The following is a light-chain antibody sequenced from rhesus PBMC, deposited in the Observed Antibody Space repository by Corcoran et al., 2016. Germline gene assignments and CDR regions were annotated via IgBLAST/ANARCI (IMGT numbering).Light chain of an antibody. CDR2: EAY. CDR1: QGITND. Sequence: DIQMTQSPSSLSASVGDRVTITCRASQGITNDLAWYQQKPGESPNLLIYEAYSLQSGIPSRFSGSGSGTDFTLTISSLQSEDFATYYCQHYYSTPYSFGQGTKVEIK. CDR3: QHYYSTPYS. J-gene: IGKJ2*01. V-gene: IGKV1-25*01.